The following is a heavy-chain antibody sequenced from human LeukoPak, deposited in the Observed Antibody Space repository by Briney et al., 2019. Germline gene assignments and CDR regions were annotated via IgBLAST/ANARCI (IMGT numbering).Heavy chain of an antibody. CDR3: AREDDSSGYYLDY. V-gene: IGHV3-30*03. CDR2: ISYDGSNK. D-gene: IGHD3-22*01. CDR1: GFTFSSYG. J-gene: IGHJ4*02. Sequence: GGSLRLSCAASGFTFSSYGMHWVRQAPGKGLEWVAVISYDGSNKYYADSVKGRFSISRDNSRNTLYLQMNRLRPEDTAVYYCAREDDSSGYYLDYWGQGSLVTVSS.